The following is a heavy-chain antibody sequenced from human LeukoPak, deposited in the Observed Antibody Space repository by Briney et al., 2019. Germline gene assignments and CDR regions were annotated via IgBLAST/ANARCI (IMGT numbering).Heavy chain of an antibody. CDR2: IYHSGGT. D-gene: IGHD3-22*01. J-gene: IGHJ3*02. V-gene: IGHV4-4*02. Sequence: PSGTLSLTCAVSGGSISSSNWWSWVRQPPGKGLEWIGEIYHSGGTNYNPSLKSRVTISVDKSKNQFSLKLCSVTAADTAVYYCASDFYDRSGYDAFDIWGQGTMVTVSS. CDR1: GGSISSSNW. CDR3: ASDFYDRSGYDAFDI.